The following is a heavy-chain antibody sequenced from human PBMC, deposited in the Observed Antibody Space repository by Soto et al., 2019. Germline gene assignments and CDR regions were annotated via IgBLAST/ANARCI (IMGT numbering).Heavy chain of an antibody. CDR2: IYYSGST. D-gene: IGHD3-22*01. CDR3: ARASGGYFNNWFDP. Sequence: PSETLSLTCTVSGGSISSGDYYWSWIRQPPGKGLEWIGYIYYSGSTYYNPSLKSRVTISVDTSKNQFSLKLSSVTAADTAVYYCARASGGYFNNWFDPWGQGTLVTVSS. CDR1: GGSISSGDYY. V-gene: IGHV4-30-4*01. J-gene: IGHJ5*02.